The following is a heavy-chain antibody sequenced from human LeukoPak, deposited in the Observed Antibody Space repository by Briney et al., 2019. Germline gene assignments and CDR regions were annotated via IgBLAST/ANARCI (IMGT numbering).Heavy chain of an antibody. J-gene: IGHJ3*02. D-gene: IGHD3-22*01. CDR1: GFTFNTYN. CDR3: AGYASSGRRDALDI. CDR2: ITSSSSYI. Sequence: GGSLRLSCAASGFTFNTYNMNWVRQAPGQGLEWVSSITSSSSYIYYADSVKGRFTISRDNAKNSLYLQMNSLRAEDTAVYYCAGYASSGRRDALDIWGQGTMVTVSS. V-gene: IGHV3-21*01.